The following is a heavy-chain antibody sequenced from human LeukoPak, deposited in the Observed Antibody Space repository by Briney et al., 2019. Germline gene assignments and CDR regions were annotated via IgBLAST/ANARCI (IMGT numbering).Heavy chain of an antibody. CDR2: INHSGST. V-gene: IGHV4-34*01. Sequence: SETLSLTCAVYGGSFSGYYWSWIRQPPGKGLEWIGEINHSGSTNYNPSLKSRVTISVDTSKNQFSLKLSSVTAADTAVYYCARRGYHGSGSYPHPWGQGTLVTVSS. CDR1: GGSFSGYY. J-gene: IGHJ5*02. CDR3: ARRGYHGSGSYPHP. D-gene: IGHD3-10*01.